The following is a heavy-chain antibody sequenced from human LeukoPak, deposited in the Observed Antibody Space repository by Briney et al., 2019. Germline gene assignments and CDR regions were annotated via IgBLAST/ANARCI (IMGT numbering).Heavy chain of an antibody. V-gene: IGHV3-48*03. Sequence: GGSLRLSCAVSGFPFSIYEMNWVRQAPGKGLEWVSNIGSSGTTRYYADSVKGRFSISRDNAKNSLYLQMNSLRVEDTGVYYCALLAVANDFDYWGQGALVTVSS. D-gene: IGHD6-19*01. CDR1: GFPFSIYE. CDR2: IGSSGTTR. CDR3: ALLAVANDFDY. J-gene: IGHJ4*02.